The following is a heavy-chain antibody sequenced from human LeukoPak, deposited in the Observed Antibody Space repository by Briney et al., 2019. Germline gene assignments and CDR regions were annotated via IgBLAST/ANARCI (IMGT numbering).Heavy chain of an antibody. D-gene: IGHD5-24*01. CDR1: GYSFTYYW. J-gene: IGHJ4*02. CDR2: IYPGDSNT. V-gene: IGHV5-51*01. Sequence: GESLKISCKGSGYSFTYYWIAWVRQMPGKGLEWMGIIYPGDSNTRYSPSLQGQVTISADKSIVTAYLQWSSLKASDTAMYYCARQDGYGLYFFDFWGQGTLVTVSS. CDR3: ARQDGYGLYFFDF.